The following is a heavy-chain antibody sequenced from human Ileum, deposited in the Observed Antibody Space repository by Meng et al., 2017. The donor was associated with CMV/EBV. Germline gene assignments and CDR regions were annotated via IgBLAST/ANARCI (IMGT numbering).Heavy chain of an antibody. D-gene: IGHD3-10*02. V-gene: IGHV3-49*04. Sequence: GESLKISCTASGFTFGDYAMSWVRQAPGKGLEWVGFIRSKAYGGTTEYAASVKGRFTISRDDSKSIAYLQMNSLKTEDTAVYYCTCSGGWLPSLDYWGQGTLVTVSS. J-gene: IGHJ4*02. CDR3: TCSGGWLPSLDY. CDR1: GFTFGDYA. CDR2: IRSKAYGGTT.